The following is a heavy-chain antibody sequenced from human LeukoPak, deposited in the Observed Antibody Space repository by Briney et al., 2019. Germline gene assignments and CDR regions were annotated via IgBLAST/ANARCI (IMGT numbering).Heavy chain of an antibody. J-gene: IGHJ1*01. CDR2: IWYDGSNK. CDR1: GFTFSSYA. Sequence: GGSLRLSCAASGFTFSSYAMNWVRQVPGKGLEWVAVIWYDGSNKYYVDSVKGRFTISRDDSKNTVYLQMNSLRAEDTAVYYCAIASGSYYGGEYFQHWGQGTLVTVSS. CDR3: AIASGSYYGGEYFQH. V-gene: IGHV3-33*08. D-gene: IGHD3-10*01.